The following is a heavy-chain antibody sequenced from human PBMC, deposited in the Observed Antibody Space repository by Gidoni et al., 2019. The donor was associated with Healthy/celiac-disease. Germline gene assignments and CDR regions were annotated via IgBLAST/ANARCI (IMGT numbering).Heavy chain of an antibody. CDR2: ISSSSSYI. J-gene: IGHJ4*02. D-gene: IGHD2-15*01. CDR3: ARDLLGYCSGGSCYDWGLWFDY. Sequence: EVQLVESGGGLVKPGGFLRLSCAASGFTFRSYSMNWVRQAPGKGLEWVSSISSSSSYIYYADSVKGRFTISRDNDKNSLYLQMNSLRAEDTAVYYCARDLLGYCSGGSCYDWGLWFDYWGQGTLVTVSS. V-gene: IGHV3-21*01. CDR1: GFTFRSYS.